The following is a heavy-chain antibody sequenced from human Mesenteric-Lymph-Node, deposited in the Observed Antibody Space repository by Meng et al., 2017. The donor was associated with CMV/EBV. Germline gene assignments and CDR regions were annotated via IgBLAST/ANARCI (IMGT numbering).Heavy chain of an antibody. CDR3: VSHRGPNFDY. J-gene: IGHJ4*02. D-gene: IGHD5-24*01. V-gene: IGHV3-7*01. CDR1: GGSISSSNW. CDR2: IKQDGSEK. Sequence: GGSLRLSCAVSGGSISSSNWWSWVRQPPGKGLEWVANIKQDGSEKYYVDSVRGRFTISRDNAENSLYLQMNSLRADDTAVFYCVSHRGPNFDYWGQGTMVTVSS.